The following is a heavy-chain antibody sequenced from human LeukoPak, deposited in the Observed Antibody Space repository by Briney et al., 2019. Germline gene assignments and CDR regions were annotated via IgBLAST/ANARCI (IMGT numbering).Heavy chain of an antibody. CDR2: INHSGST. J-gene: IGHJ6*03. V-gene: IGHV4-34*01. CDR3: ARAGGYYGSGSPYYYYYYMDV. D-gene: IGHD3-10*01. Sequence: SETLSLTCAVYGGSFSGYYWSWIRQPPGKGLEWIGEINHSGSTNYNPSLKSRVTISVDTSKNQFSLNLTSVTAADTAVYYFARAGGYYGSGSPYYYYYYMDVWGKGTTVTVSS. CDR1: GGSFSGYY.